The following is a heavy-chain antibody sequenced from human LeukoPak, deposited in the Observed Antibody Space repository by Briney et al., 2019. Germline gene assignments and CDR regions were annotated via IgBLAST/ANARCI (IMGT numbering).Heavy chain of an antibody. J-gene: IGHJ4*02. CDR3: ARDGGASGYSYGYTPLDY. Sequence: GASVKVSCKASGGTFSSYTISWVRQAPGQGLEWMGRIIPILGIANYAQKFQGRVTITADKSTSTAYMELSSLRSEDTAVYYCARDGGASGYSYGYTPLDYWGQGTLVTVSS. D-gene: IGHD5-18*01. CDR2: IIPILGIA. CDR1: GGTFSSYT. V-gene: IGHV1-69*04.